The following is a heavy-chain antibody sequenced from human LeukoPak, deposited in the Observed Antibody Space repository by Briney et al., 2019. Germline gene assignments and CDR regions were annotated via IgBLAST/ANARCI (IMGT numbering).Heavy chain of an antibody. CDR3: ARWASISREPGGFFDH. Sequence: PSETLSLTCTVSGGSISSSSYYWGWIRQPPGKGLEWIGSIYYSGDTYYNPSLKSRRVTISVDTSKNQFSLNLNSVTAADTAVYYCARWASISREPGGFFDHWGQGTLVTVSS. CDR2: IYYSGDT. V-gene: IGHV4-39*01. CDR1: GGSISSSSYY. J-gene: IGHJ4*02. D-gene: IGHD1-14*01.